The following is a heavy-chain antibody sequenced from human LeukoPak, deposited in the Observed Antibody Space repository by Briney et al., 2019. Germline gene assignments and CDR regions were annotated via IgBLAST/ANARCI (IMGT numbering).Heavy chain of an antibody. J-gene: IGHJ4*02. CDR3: AKDIAAAGFFDY. Sequence: GGSLRLSCAASGFTFSNYEMNWVRQAPGKGLEWVSYISSSGSTKYNADSVKGRFTISRDNAKNSLYLQMNSLRVEDTAVYYCAKDIAAAGFFDYWGQGTLVTVSS. D-gene: IGHD6-13*01. V-gene: IGHV3-48*03. CDR1: GFTFSNYE. CDR2: ISSSGSTK.